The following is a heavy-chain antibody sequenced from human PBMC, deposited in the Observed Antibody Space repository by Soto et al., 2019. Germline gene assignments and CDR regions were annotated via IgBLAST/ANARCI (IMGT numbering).Heavy chain of an antibody. CDR2: IYWDGDQ. D-gene: IGHD4-17*01. J-gene: IGHJ1*01. CDR3: PHRPPPPASVTTSSESFQR. CDR1: GFSLSTSGVG. Sequence: QITLKESGPPLVKPTQTLTVTCTFSGFSLSTSGVGVGWIRQAPGKALEWLALIYWDGDQRYSPSLKSRLSITRDASTCQVVLSMTTMDPVAPATYFRPHRPPPPASVTTSSESFQRWGQGTLVTVSS. V-gene: IGHV2-5*02.